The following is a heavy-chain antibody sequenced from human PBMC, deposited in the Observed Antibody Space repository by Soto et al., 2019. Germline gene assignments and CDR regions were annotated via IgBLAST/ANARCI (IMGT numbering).Heavy chain of an antibody. D-gene: IGHD2-2*01. Sequence: GGSLRLSCAASGFTFSSYAMSWVRQAPGKGLEWVSAISGSGGSTYYADSVKGRFTISRDNSKNTLYLQMNSLRAEDTAVYYCAKVWDIVVVPAADDFDYWGQGTLVTVSS. CDR2: ISGSGGST. CDR1: GFTFSSYA. J-gene: IGHJ4*02. CDR3: AKVWDIVVVPAADDFDY. V-gene: IGHV3-23*01.